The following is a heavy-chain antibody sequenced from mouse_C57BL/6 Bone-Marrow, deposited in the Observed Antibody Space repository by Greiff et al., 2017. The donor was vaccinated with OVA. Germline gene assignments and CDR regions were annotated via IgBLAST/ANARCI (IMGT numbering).Heavy chain of an antibody. V-gene: IGHV1-42*01. CDR3: ASRRAMDY. J-gene: IGHJ4*01. Sequence: EVKLVESGPELVKPGASVKISCKASGYSFTGYYMNWVKQSPEKSLEWIGEINPSTGGTTYNQKFKAKATLTVDKSSSTAYMQLKSLTSEDSAVYYCASRRAMDYWGQGTSVTVSS. CDR1: GYSFTGYY. CDR2: INPSTGGT.